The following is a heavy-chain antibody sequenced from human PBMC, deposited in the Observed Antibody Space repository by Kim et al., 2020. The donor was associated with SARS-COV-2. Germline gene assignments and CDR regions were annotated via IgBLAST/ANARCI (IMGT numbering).Heavy chain of an antibody. V-gene: IGHV3-11*01. D-gene: IGHD4-17*01. Sequence: ADSVERRFTISSDNSKTASYLQMASLRAEDTAVYYCARQGTGLRWYSAFDSWGQGTLVTVSS. CDR3: ARQGTGLRWYSAFDS. J-gene: IGHJ4*02.